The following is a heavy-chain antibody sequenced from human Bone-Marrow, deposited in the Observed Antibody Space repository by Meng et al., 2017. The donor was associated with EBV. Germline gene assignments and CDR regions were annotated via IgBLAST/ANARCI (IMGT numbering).Heavy chain of an antibody. J-gene: IGHJ4*02. CDR1: GFTFSDYY. CDR3: ARVQLGGSWGIDY. V-gene: IGHV3-11*01. Sequence: QVQXVESGXXXVKPGGSXRLSCAASGFTFSDYYLSWTRQAPGKGLEWVSYISSSGSTIYYADSVKGRFTTSRDNAKNSLYLQMNSLRADDTAVYYCARVQLGGSWGIDYWGQGTLVTVSS. D-gene: IGHD1-26*01. CDR2: ISSSGSTI.